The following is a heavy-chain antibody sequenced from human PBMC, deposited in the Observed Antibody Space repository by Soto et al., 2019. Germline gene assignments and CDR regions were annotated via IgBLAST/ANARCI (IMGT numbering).Heavy chain of an antibody. V-gene: IGHV4-39*01. CDR3: ARGIGYYFDS. D-gene: IGHD5-12*01. CDR1: GGSISSSSYF. Sequence: PSETLSLTCTVSGGSISSSSYFWGWIRQPPGKGLEWIANIHYRGSTYYNASLKSRVTISVDMSKNQFSLKLSSVTAADSAVYSCARGIGYYFDSWGQGTLVTAPQ. CDR2: IHYRGST. J-gene: IGHJ4*02.